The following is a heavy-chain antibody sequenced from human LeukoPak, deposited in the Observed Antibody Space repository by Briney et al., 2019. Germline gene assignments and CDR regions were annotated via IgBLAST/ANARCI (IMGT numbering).Heavy chain of an antibody. J-gene: IGHJ4*02. Sequence: SGPTLVNPTQTLTLTCTFSGFSLSTSGVGVGWIRQPPGKALEWLALIYWNDDKRYSPSLKSRLTITKDTSKNQVVLTMTNMDPVDTATYYCAHRHGPYDFWSGYPFDYWGQGTLVTVSS. CDR2: IYWNDDK. CDR1: GFSLSTSGVG. V-gene: IGHV2-5*01. D-gene: IGHD3-3*01. CDR3: AHRHGPYDFWSGYPFDY.